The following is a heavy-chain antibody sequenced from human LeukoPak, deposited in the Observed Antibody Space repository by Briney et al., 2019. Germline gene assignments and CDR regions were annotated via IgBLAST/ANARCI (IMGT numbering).Heavy chain of an antibody. J-gene: IGHJ3*02. D-gene: IGHD3-22*01. Sequence: GGSLRLSYAASGFTFSSYSMNWVRQAPGKGLEWVSSISSNSSYIYYADSVKGRFTISRDNAKNSLYLQMNSLRAEDTAVYYCARGRTPSYYYDSSGYYINTDAFDIWGQGTMVTVSS. CDR2: ISSNSSYI. CDR1: GFTFSSYS. V-gene: IGHV3-21*01. CDR3: ARGRTPSYYYDSSGYYINTDAFDI.